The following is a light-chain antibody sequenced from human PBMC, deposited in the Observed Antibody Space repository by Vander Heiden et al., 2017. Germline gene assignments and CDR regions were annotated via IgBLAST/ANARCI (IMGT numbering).Light chain of an antibody. CDR3: CSYAGSYTWV. Sequence: SALTQPRPVSGSPGQSVTISCSGTSSDVGAYDYVSWYQQHAGKAPKLLIYDVTKWPSGVPDRFSGSKSGNTATLTISGLLTEDEADYYCCSYAGSYTWVFGGGTKVTVL. V-gene: IGLV2-11*01. J-gene: IGLJ3*02. CDR2: DVT. CDR1: SSDVGAYDY.